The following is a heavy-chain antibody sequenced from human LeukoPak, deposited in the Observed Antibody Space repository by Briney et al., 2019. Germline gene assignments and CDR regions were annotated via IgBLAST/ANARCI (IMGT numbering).Heavy chain of an antibody. Sequence: ASVKVSCKASGGTFISYAISWVRQAPGQGLEWMGGIIPIFGTANYAQKFQGRVTITADKSTSTAYMELSSLRSEDTAVYYCAILPATNQYPFDYWGQGTLVTVSS. CDR1: GGTFISYA. D-gene: IGHD2-15*01. J-gene: IGHJ4*02. V-gene: IGHV1-69*06. CDR3: AILPATNQYPFDY. CDR2: IIPIFGTA.